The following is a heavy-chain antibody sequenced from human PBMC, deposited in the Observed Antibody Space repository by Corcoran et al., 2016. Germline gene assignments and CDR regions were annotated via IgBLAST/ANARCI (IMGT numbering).Heavy chain of an antibody. V-gene: IGHV4-31*03. D-gene: IGHD3-3*01. CDR1: GGSISSGGYY. Sequence: QVQLQESGPGLVKPSQTLSLTCTVSGGSISSGGYYWSWIRQHPGKGLEWIGYIYYSGSTYYNPSLKSRVTISVDTSKNQFSLKLSSVTAADTAVYYWAGVSAPYYDFWSGSGGVYHFDYWGQGTLVTVSS. J-gene: IGHJ4*02. CDR2: IYYSGST. CDR3: AGVSAPYYDFWSGSGGVYHFDY.